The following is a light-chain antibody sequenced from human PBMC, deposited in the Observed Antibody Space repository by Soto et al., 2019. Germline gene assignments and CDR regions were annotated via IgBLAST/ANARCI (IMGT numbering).Light chain of an antibody. V-gene: IGKV1-39*01. Sequence: DMQMTQSPSSLSASVGDRVTITCRTSQSISSYLNWYQQKPGEAPKLLVYATSRLQSGVPSRFSGSRSGTGFTLTITSLQPEDFAIYYCQHIYSGSWTFGQGTKVDIK. CDR1: QSISSY. CDR3: QHIYSGSWT. J-gene: IGKJ1*01. CDR2: ATS.